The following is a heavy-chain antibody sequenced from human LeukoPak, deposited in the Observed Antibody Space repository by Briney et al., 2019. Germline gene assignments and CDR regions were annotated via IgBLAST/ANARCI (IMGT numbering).Heavy chain of an antibody. CDR3: ARHAGRYFYYGLDV. D-gene: IGHD3-9*01. Sequence: SETLSLTCTVSGXSISSSSYYWGWIRQPPGMGLEWIGTLYYGGSTYYNPSFKSRVTISVDTSKNQFSLKLNSVTAADTAVYYCARHAGRYFYYGLDVWGQGTTVTVSS. J-gene: IGHJ6*02. CDR1: GXSISSSSYY. CDR2: LYYGGST. V-gene: IGHV4-39*01.